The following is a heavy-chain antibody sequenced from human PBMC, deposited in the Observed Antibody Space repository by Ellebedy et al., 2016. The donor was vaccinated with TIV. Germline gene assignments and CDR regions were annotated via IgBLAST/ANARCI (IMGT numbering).Heavy chain of an antibody. Sequence: GESLKISXAASGFIPSNYWMHWVRQVPGKGLVWVSHIMGDGISTSYADSVKGRFTISRDNAKNTMYLQMNSLRAEDTAVYYCARDGVGLTDLDSWGQGTLVTVSS. CDR3: ARDGVGLTDLDS. D-gene: IGHD3-3*01. V-gene: IGHV3-74*01. J-gene: IGHJ4*02. CDR1: GFIPSNYW. CDR2: IMGDGIST.